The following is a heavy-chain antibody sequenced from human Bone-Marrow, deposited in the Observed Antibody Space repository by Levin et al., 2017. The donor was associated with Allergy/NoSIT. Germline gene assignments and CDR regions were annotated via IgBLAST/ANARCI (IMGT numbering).Heavy chain of an antibody. Sequence: ASVKVSCKASGYVFTGYYIHWVRQAPGQRPEWMGWINPNSGGTNYAQKFRGRVTMTRDTSITTVYMELSSLTSDDTAVYFCARGPIEWRHRYYFDQWGQGILVSVSS. CDR1: GYVFTGYY. V-gene: IGHV1-2*02. CDR2: INPNSGGT. CDR3: ARGPIEWRHRYYFDQ. J-gene: IGHJ4*02. D-gene: IGHD3-3*01.